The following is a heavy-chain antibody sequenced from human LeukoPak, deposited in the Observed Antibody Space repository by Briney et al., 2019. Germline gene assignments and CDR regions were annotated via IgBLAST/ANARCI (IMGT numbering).Heavy chain of an antibody. V-gene: IGHV4-61*02. CDR2: IYTSGST. J-gene: IGHJ1*01. CDR3: ARDGYYYDSSGYYLSYFQH. D-gene: IGHD3-22*01. Sequence: KPSETLSLTCTVSGGSISSGSYYWSWIRQPAGKGLEWIGRIYTSGSTNYNPSLKSRVTISVDTSKNQFSLKLSSVTAADTAVYYCARDGYYYDSSGYYLSYFQHWGQGTLVTVSS. CDR1: GGSISSGSYY.